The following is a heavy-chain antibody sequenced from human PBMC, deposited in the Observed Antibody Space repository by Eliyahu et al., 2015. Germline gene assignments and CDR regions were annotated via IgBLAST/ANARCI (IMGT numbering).Heavy chain of an antibody. D-gene: IGHD3/OR15-3a*01. CDR1: GFTFXSYX. CDR2: TSYDGSNK. CDR3: ARDFDPYNFGYFQYGMDV. V-gene: IGHV3-30*03. Sequence: QVQLVXSGGGVVQPGRSLRLSCXASGFTFXSYXMHWVRQAPGKGLEWVAVTSYDGSNKYYADSVKGXFTISRDNSKXTLYLQMISLGAEDTAVYYCARDFDPYNFGYFQYGMDVWGQGTTVTVSS. J-gene: IGHJ6*02.